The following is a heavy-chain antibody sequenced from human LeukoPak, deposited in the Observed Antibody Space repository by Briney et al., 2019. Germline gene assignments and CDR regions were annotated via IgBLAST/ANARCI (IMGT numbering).Heavy chain of an antibody. V-gene: IGHV3-21*01. Sequence: GGSLRLSCAASGFTFSSYSMNWVRQAPGKGLEWVSSISSSSSYIYYADSVKGRFTISKDNAKNSLYLQMNSLRAQDTAEYNCALSRGYLFDYWGQETLVTDSS. CDR3: ALSRGYLFDY. J-gene: IGHJ4*02. CDR2: ISSSSSYI. D-gene: IGHD3-22*01. CDR1: GFTFSSYS.